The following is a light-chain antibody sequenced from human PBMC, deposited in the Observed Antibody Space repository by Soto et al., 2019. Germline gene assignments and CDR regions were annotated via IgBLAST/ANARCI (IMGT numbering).Light chain of an antibody. J-gene: IGKJ1*01. CDR3: QQFNSYSVT. Sequence: DIQMTQSPSTLSASVGDRVTITCRASQSISSWLAWYQQKPGKAPKLLIYKASNLQSGVPSRFSGSGSGTEFTFTISSLQADDFATYYCQQFNSYSVTFGQGTKVEIK. CDR2: KAS. CDR1: QSISSW. V-gene: IGKV1-5*03.